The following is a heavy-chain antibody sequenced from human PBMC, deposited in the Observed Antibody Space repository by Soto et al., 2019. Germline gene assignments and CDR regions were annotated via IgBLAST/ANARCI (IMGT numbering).Heavy chain of an antibody. CDR1: GGSISSSSYY. J-gene: IGHJ4*02. Sequence: TSETLSLTCTVSGGSISSSSYYWGWIRQPPGKGLEWIGSIYYSGSTYYNPSLKSRVTISVDTSKNQFSLKLSSVTAADTAVYYCARHVDGGWYINGNFDYWGQGTLVTVSS. D-gene: IGHD6-19*01. CDR2: IYYSGST. CDR3: ARHVDGGWYINGNFDY. V-gene: IGHV4-39*01.